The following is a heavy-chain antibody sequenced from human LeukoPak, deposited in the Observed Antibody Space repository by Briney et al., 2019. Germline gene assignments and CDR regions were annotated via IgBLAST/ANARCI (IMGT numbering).Heavy chain of an antibody. D-gene: IGHD5-24*01. CDR2: ISYDGGNK. J-gene: IGHJ4*02. V-gene: IGHV3-30*14. CDR1: GFTFSSYA. CDR3: AREMATMVDY. Sequence: GGSLRLSCAASGFTFSSYAMHWVRQAPGKGLEWVAVISYDGGNKYYADSVKGRFTISRDNSKNTLYLQMNSLRAEDTAVYYCAREMATMVDYWGQGTLVTVSS.